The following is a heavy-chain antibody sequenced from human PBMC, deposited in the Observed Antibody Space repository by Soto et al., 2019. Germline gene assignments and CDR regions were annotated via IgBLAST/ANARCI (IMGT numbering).Heavy chain of an antibody. CDR3: ARGVMSGSYYSGGWYYFDY. D-gene: IGHD1-26*01. CDR2: INHSGST. J-gene: IGHJ4*02. Sequence: QVQLQQWGAGLLKPSETLSLTCAVYGGSFSGYIWSWIRQPPGKGLQWIGQINHSGSTNYNPSLKSRVTISLHTSTRRFSLALSSLTAADTAVYYCARGVMSGSYYSGGWYYFDYWGQGTLVTVSS. CDR1: GGSFSGYI. V-gene: IGHV4-34*01.